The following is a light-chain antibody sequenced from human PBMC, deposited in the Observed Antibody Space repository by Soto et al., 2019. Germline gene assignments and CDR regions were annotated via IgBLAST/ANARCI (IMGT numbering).Light chain of an antibody. J-gene: IGKJ1*01. CDR2: KAS. Sequence: DIPMTQSPSTLSASVGDRVTITCRASQSISDWLAWYQQKPGKAPKLLIYKASSLESGVPSRFSGSGSGTESTLTISSLQPDDFATYYCQQYHIYWAFGQGTKVEIK. CDR1: QSISDW. V-gene: IGKV1-5*03. CDR3: QQYHIYWA.